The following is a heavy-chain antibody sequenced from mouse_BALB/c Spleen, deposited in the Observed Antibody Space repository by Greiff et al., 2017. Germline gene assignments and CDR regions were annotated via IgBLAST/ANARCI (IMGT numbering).Heavy chain of an antibody. J-gene: IGHJ3*01. CDR1: GYTFTDYA. V-gene: IGHV1-67*01. D-gene: IGHD4-1*01. CDR3: AMGRGWFAY. Sequence: VKLMESGPELVRPGESVKISCKGSGYTFTDYAMHWVKQSHAKSLEWIGVISIYYDNTNYNQKFKGKATMTVDKSSSTAYMELARLTSEDSAIYYCAMGRGWFAYWGQGTLVTVSA. CDR2: ISIYYDNT.